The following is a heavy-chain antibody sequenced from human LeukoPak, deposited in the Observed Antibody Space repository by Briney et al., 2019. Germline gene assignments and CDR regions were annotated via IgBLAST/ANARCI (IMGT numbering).Heavy chain of an antibody. CDR2: ITPIFGTA. Sequence: SVKVSCKASGGTFSSYASSWVRQAPGQGLEWMGGITPIFGTANYAQKFQGRVTITADKSTSTAYMELSSLRSEDTAVYYCARSPIKDIAAASYYFDYWGQGTLVTVSS. CDR1: GGTFSSYA. D-gene: IGHD6-13*01. V-gene: IGHV1-69*06. J-gene: IGHJ4*02. CDR3: ARSPIKDIAAASYYFDY.